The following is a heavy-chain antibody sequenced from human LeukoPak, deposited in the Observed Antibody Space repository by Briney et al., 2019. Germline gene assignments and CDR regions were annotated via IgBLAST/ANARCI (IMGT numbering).Heavy chain of an antibody. D-gene: IGHD3-10*01. CDR3: ARGRKVRGVIGMDV. Sequence: SETLSLTCAAYGGSFSGYYWSWIRQPPGKGLEWIGEINHSGSTNYNPSLKSRVTISVDTSKNQFSLKLSSVTAADTAVYYCARGRKVRGVIGMDVWGKGTTVTVSS. CDR1: GGSFSGYY. CDR2: INHSGST. V-gene: IGHV4-34*01. J-gene: IGHJ6*04.